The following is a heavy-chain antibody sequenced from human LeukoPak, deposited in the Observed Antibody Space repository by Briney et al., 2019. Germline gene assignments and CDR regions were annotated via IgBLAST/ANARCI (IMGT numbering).Heavy chain of an antibody. Sequence: GGSLRLSCEGSAFIFSGHWMNWVRQTPGKGLEWVASIKEDGSERQYVDSVKGRFSISRDNTKGSLFLQLNSLRAEDTAVYYCARAPTGIIVAAPNWFDPWGQGTLVTVSP. CDR1: AFIFSGHW. CDR2: IKEDGSER. V-gene: IGHV3-7*03. J-gene: IGHJ5*02. CDR3: ARAPTGIIVAAPNWFDP. D-gene: IGHD6-19*01.